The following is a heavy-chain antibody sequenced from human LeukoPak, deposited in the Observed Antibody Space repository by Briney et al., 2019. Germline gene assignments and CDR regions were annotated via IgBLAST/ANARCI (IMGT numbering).Heavy chain of an antibody. CDR3: ARVLHYYGSGSYCFDY. V-gene: IGHV4-30-4*01. CDR1: GGSISSGDYY. D-gene: IGHD3-10*01. CDR2: IYYSGST. Sequence: SQTLSLTCTVSGGSISSGDYYWSWIRQPPGKGLEWIGYIYYSGSTYYNPSLKSRVTISVDTSKNQFSLKLSSVTAADTAVYYCARVLHYYGSGSYCFDYWGQGTPVTVSS. J-gene: IGHJ4*02.